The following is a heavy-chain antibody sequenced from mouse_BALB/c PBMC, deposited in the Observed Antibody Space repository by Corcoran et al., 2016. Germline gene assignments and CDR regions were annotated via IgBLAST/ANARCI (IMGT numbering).Heavy chain of an antibody. V-gene: IGHV1-18*01. CDR2: INPYNGGT. J-gene: IGHJ3*01. CDR3: ARDGNYAWFAY. Sequence: EVQLQQSGPELVKPGASMKISCKASGYSFTGYTMNWVKQSHGKNFEWIGLINPYNGGTSYNQKFKGKATLTVDKSSSTAYMELLSLTSEDSAVYYCARDGNYAWFAYWGQGTLVTVSA. CDR1: GYSFTGYT. D-gene: IGHD2-1*01.